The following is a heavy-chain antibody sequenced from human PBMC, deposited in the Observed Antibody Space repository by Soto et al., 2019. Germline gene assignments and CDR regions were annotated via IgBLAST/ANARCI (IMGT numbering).Heavy chain of an antibody. D-gene: IGHD3-9*01. CDR2: IYDTGST. CDR1: GGSISGYY. CDR3: ARLEGLATISYYFDF. V-gene: IGHV4-59*08. J-gene: IGHJ4*02. Sequence: SETLSLTCSVSGGSISGYYWSWIRQPPGKGLEWIGYIYDTGSTKYNPSLKSRVTISLDKSKSQFSLKLNSVTAADSAVYFCARLEGLATISYYFDFWGPGALVTVSS.